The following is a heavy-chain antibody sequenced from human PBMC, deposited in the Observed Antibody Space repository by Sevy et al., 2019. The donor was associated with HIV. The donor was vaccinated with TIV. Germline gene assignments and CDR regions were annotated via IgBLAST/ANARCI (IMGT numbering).Heavy chain of an antibody. Sequence: SETLSLTCTVSGDSISGYYWSWIRQPPGKGLEWIGYFYYSASTNYNPSLKSRVTISVDTTKNQVSLKVRSLTAADTAVYYCARGIAAPRGMDVWGQGTTVTDSS. D-gene: IGHD6-13*01. CDR2: FYYSAST. CDR3: ARGIAAPRGMDV. V-gene: IGHV4-59*01. J-gene: IGHJ6*02. CDR1: GDSISGYY.